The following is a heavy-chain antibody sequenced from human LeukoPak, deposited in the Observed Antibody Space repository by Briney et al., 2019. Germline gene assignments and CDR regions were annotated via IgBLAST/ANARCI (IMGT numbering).Heavy chain of an antibody. CDR3: ARERHYYGSGSHSPYYYFDY. V-gene: IGHV4-34*01. J-gene: IGHJ4*02. CDR2: INHSGST. CDR1: GGSFSGYY. Sequence: SETLSLTCAVYGGSFSGYYWSWIRQPPGKGLEWIGEINHSGSTKYNPSLKSRVTISVDTTNNQFSLKLSSVTAAGTAVYYGARERHYYGSGSHSPYYYFDYWGQGTLVTVSS. D-gene: IGHD3-10*01.